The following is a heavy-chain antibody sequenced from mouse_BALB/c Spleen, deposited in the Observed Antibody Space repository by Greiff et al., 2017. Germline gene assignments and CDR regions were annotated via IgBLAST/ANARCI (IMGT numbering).Heavy chain of an antibody. J-gene: IGHJ2*01. CDR2: INPSTGYT. D-gene: IGHD2-14*01. CDR3: ARRYDYFDY. Sequence: QVQLQQSGAELAKPGASVKMSCKASGYTFTSYWMHWVKQRPGQGLEWIGYINPSTGYTEYNQKFKDKATLTADKSSSTAYMKLSSLTSEDSAVYYCARRYDYFDYWGQGTTLTVSS. V-gene: IGHV1-7*01. CDR1: GYTFTSYW.